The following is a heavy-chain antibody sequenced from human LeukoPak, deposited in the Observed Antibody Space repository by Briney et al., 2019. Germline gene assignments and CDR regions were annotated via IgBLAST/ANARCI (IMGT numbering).Heavy chain of an antibody. V-gene: IGHV4-59*01. CDR2: ISYSGST. CDR1: GGSISSYY. Sequence: TSETLSLTCTVSGGSISSYYWSWIRQPPGKVLEWIGYISYSGSTNYNPSLKSRVTISVDTSKNQFSLKLSSVTAADTAVYYCARSRPYSSGWYKSSAYFDYWGQGTLVTVSS. CDR3: ARSRPYSSGWYKSSAYFDY. J-gene: IGHJ4*02. D-gene: IGHD6-19*01.